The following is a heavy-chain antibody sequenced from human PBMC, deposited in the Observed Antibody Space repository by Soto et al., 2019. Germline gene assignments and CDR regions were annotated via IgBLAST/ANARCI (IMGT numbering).Heavy chain of an antibody. D-gene: IGHD2-2*01. CDR3: AKLPCTGTSCTRSSYMDV. Sequence: EVQLLESGGDLVQPGGSLRLSCAASGFTFSSYAMSWVRQAPGKGLEWVSGVSGGGGATDYADSVKGRFTISRDNSKNTLYLQMNTLRAADTALYYCAKLPCTGTSCTRSSYMDVWGKGTTVTVSS. V-gene: IGHV3-23*01. J-gene: IGHJ6*03. CDR1: GFTFSSYA. CDR2: VSGGGGAT.